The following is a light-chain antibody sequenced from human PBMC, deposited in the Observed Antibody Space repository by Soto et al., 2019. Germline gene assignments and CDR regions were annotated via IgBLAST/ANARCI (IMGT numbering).Light chain of an antibody. Sequence: HSVLTQPRSVSGSPGQSVSISCTGTSSDVGVYNYVSWYQQHPGKAPKLMIYDVSKRPSGVPDRFSGSKSGNTASLTISGLQADDEADYYCCPYAGSYTFVFGPGTKVPV. CDR1: SSDVGVYNY. CDR2: DVS. V-gene: IGLV2-11*01. CDR3: CPYAGSYTFV. J-gene: IGLJ1*01.